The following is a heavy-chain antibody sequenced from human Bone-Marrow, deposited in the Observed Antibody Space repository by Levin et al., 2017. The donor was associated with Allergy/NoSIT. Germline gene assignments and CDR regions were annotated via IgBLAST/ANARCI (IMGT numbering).Heavy chain of an antibody. Sequence: GESLKISCAASGFTFSSYSMNWVRQAPGKGLEWVSYISSSSSTIYYADSVKGRFTISRDNAKNSLYLQMNSLRAEDTAVYYCLQILGTPSGDLKAYGMDVWGQGTTVTVSS. V-gene: IGHV3-48*04. CDR1: GFTFSSYS. CDR2: ISSSSSTI. J-gene: IGHJ6*02. CDR3: LQILGTPSGDLKAYGMDV. D-gene: IGHD7-27*01.